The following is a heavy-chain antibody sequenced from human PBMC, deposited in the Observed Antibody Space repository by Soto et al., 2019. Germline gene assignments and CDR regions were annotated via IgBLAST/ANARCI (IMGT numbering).Heavy chain of an antibody. Sequence: QVQLQESGPGLVKPSETLSLTCTVSGGSISSYYWSWIRQPPGKGLEWIGYIYYSGSTNYNPSLKSRVTISVDTSKNQFSLKLSSVTAADTAVYYCARDLGPLQQLNPWGQGTLVTVSS. CDR1: GGSISSYY. V-gene: IGHV4-59*01. D-gene: IGHD4-4*01. J-gene: IGHJ5*02. CDR3: ARDLGPLQQLNP. CDR2: IYYSGST.